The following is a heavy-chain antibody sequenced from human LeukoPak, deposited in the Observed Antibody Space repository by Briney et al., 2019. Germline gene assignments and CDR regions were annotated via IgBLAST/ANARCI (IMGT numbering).Heavy chain of an antibody. V-gene: IGHV4-34*01. CDR1: GGSFSGYY. CDR2: INHSGST. J-gene: IGHJ6*03. D-gene: IGHD3-3*01. Sequence: SETLSLTCAVYGGSFSGYYWSWIRQPPGKGLEWIGEINHSGSTNYNPSLTSRVTISVDTSKNQFSLKLSSVTAADTAVYYCAREPGVLRFLEWSYYYYYMDVWGKGTTVAVSS. CDR3: AREPGVLRFLEWSYYYYYMDV.